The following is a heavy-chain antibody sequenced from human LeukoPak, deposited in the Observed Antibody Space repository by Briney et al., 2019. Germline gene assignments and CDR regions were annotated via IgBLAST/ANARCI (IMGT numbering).Heavy chain of an antibody. J-gene: IGHJ3*02. CDR3: ARAQPPYYYDSSYAFDI. Sequence: PSETLSLTCTVSGGSISSGGYYWSWIRQHPGKGLEWIGYIYYSGSTYYNPSLKSRVTISVDTSKNQFSLKLSSVTAADTAVYYCARAQPPYYYDSSYAFDIWGQGTMVTVSS. V-gene: IGHV4-31*03. D-gene: IGHD3-22*01. CDR1: GGSISSGGYY. CDR2: IYYSGST.